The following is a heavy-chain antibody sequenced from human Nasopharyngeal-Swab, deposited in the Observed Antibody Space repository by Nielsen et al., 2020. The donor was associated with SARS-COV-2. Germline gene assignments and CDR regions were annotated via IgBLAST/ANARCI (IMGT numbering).Heavy chain of an antibody. CDR2: IYYNGNT. J-gene: IGHJ4*02. CDR1: GDSIAYSTFY. Sequence: SETLSLTCTVSGDSIAYSTFYWGWIRQPPGKGLEWIGNIYYNGNTYQNPSLKSRVTISVDTSKNQFSPKLNSVTATDTAVYYCARGYGSFPYYFDHWGQGTLVTVSS. D-gene: IGHD1-26*01. V-gene: IGHV4-39*01. CDR3: ARGYGSFPYYFDH.